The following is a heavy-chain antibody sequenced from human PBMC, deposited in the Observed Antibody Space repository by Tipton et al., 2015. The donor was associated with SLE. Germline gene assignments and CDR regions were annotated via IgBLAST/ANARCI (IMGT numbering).Heavy chain of an antibody. CDR3: ARARNYFGSGLNWFDS. CDR2: MNPNSGNT. J-gene: IGHJ5*01. CDR1: GYTFTSFD. D-gene: IGHD3-10*01. V-gene: IGHV1-8*01. Sequence: QSGAEVKKPGASVKVSCKASGYTFTSFDINWVRQASGQGLEWMGWMNPNSGNTGYAQKFQGRVTMTRNTSISTAYLDLSSLTSEDTAVYFCARARNYFGSGLNWFDSWGQGTLVTVSS.